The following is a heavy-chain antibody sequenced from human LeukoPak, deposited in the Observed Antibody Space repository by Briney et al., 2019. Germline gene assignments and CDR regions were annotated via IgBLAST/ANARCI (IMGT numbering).Heavy chain of an antibody. CDR3: ARHFREPSPKLFWSGYYRGYGFDY. CDR1: GFTFSGYW. V-gene: IGHV3-7*01. CDR2: IKQDGSEI. Sequence: GGSLRLSCAASGFTFSGYWMSWVRQTPEKGLEWVANIKQDGSEIYYVDSVKGRFTISRDNAENSLYLQMNSLRADDTAVYYCARHFREPSPKLFWSGYYRGYGFDYWGQGTLVTVSS. J-gene: IGHJ4*02. D-gene: IGHD3-3*01.